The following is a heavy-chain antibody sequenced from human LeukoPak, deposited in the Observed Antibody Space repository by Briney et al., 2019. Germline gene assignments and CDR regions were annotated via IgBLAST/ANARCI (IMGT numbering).Heavy chain of an antibody. D-gene: IGHD6-13*01. CDR3: ARAAAGPRPTDY. V-gene: IGHV3-30*03. Sequence: GGSLRLSCAASGFTFSSYGMHWVRQAPGKGLEWVAVISYDGSNKYYADSVKGRFTISRDNSKNTLYLQMNSLRAEDTAVYYCARAAAGPRPTDYWGQGTLVTVSS. CDR2: ISYDGSNK. J-gene: IGHJ4*02. CDR1: GFTFSSYG.